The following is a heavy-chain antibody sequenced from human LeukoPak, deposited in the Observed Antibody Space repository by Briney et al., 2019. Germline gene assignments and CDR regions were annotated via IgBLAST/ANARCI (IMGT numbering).Heavy chain of an antibody. CDR3: ARARWQLVPYFDS. V-gene: IGHV1-2*02. Sequence: ASVKVSCKASGYTFTDYYMHWVRQAAGQGLEWMGWINPNSGGTNFAQTFQGRVAMTRETSISTAYLELGSLRSDDTAVYFCARARWQLVPYFDSWGQGTLVTVSS. D-gene: IGHD6-6*01. CDR1: GYTFTDYY. J-gene: IGHJ4*02. CDR2: INPNSGGT.